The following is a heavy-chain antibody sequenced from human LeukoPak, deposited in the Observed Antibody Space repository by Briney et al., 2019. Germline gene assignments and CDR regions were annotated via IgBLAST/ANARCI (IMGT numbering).Heavy chain of an antibody. CDR3: AKGGIHRGYYYYYMNV. Sequence: GGSLRLSCAASGFTFDDYAMHWVRQVPGKGLEWVSGISWNNGHIGYADSVKGRFTISRDNGKNSLYLQMNSLRSEDTALYYCAKGGIHRGYYYYYMNVWGKGTTVTISS. CDR2: ISWNNGHI. D-gene: IGHD6-13*01. CDR1: GFTFDDYA. J-gene: IGHJ6*03. V-gene: IGHV3-9*01.